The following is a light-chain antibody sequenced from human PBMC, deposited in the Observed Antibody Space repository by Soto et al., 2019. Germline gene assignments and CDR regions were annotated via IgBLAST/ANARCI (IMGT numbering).Light chain of an antibody. CDR2: DVS. V-gene: IGLV2-14*01. J-gene: IGLJ2*01. CDR1: SSDVGGYNY. CDR3: SSYTSSSTVV. Sequence: QYVLTQPASVSGSPGQSITISCTGTSSDVGGYNYVSWCQQHPGKAPKLMIYDVSNRPSGVSNRFSGSKSGNTASLTISGLQAEDEADYYCSSYTSSSTVVFGGGTKLTVL.